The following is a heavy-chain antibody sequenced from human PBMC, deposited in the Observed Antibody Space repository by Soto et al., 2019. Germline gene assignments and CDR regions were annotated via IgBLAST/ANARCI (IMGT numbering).Heavy chain of an antibody. CDR2: IYHSGST. D-gene: IGHD1-26*01. CDR3: ARLGGGMAV. J-gene: IGHJ6*02. CDR1: GASITGINW. Sequence: QVQLQESGPGVVKPSGTLSLTCAVSGASITGINWWYWVRQPPGKGLEWIGEIYHSGSTTYNPSLKSRVTISVDKSKTQSSLKPSPVTAAAPAVYFSARLGGGMAVWRQGTTVTVSS. V-gene: IGHV4-4*02.